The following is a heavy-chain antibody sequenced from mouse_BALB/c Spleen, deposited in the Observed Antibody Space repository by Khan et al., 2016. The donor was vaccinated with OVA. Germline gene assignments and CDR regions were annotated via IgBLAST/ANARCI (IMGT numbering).Heavy chain of an antibody. V-gene: IGHV1S132*01. CDR2: IYPGTGNT. CDR3: GREEALYYFNY. Sequence: VQLQQSGAELVRPGASVKLSCKTSGYIFTSYWIHWVKQRSRQGLEWIARIYPGTGNTYYNENFKGKATLTADNSSSTAYMQLSSLKSEDSAVYFCGREEALYYFNYWGQGTTLTVSS. J-gene: IGHJ2*01. D-gene: IGHD3-2*02. CDR1: GYIFTSYW.